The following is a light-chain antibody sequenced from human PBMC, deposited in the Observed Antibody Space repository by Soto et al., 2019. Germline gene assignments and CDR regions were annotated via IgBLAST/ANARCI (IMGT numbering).Light chain of an antibody. CDR1: STDVESYDL. J-gene: IGLJ2*01. CDR2: EVN. V-gene: IGLV2-23*02. Sequence: QSVLTQPDSVSGSHGQSITISCTGTSTDVESYDLVSWYQAQPGRAPRLLIFEVNKRPAGVSNRFSGSKSGNTASLTIAGLQAEDDGDYFCCSYAGGNTFVFGGGTKLTVL. CDR3: CSYAGGNTFV.